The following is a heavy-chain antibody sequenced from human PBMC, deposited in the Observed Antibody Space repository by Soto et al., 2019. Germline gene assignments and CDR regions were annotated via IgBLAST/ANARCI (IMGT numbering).Heavy chain of an antibody. J-gene: IGHJ4*02. CDR1: GFTFSNAW. Sequence: PGGSLRLSCAASGFTFSNAWMNWVRQAPGKGLEWVGRIKTKAHGETTDYAAPVKDRFTISRDDSRSTLYLQMNGLKTEDTAVYYCTTDYSFVASVDYWGQGT. V-gene: IGHV3-15*07. D-gene: IGHD2-21*01. CDR2: IKTKAHGETT. CDR3: TTDYSFVASVDY.